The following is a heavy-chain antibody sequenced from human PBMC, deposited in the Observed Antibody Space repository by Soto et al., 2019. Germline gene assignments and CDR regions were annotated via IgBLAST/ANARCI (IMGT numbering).Heavy chain of an antibody. J-gene: IGHJ6*02. Sequence: GASVKVSCKASGYTFTSYYMHWVRQAPGQGLEWMGIINPSGGSTSYAQKFQGRVTMTRDTSTSTVYMELSSLRSEDTAVYYCARGWEQQLGPYYYGREVGGQGTTVPV. CDR1: GYTFTSYY. CDR3: ARGWEQQLGPYYYGREV. CDR2: INPSGGST. V-gene: IGHV1-46*01. D-gene: IGHD6-13*01.